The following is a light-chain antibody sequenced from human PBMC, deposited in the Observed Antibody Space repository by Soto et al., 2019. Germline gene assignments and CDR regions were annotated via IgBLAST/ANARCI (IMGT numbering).Light chain of an antibody. CDR1: QSVNSN. Sequence: IVMTQSPATLAVSQGERAILSCRASQSVNSNLAWYQQKAGQAPRLLIYGTSTRATGIPARFSGSGSRTEFTLAISSLQFEDFAVYYCQQYNNWPRTFGQGTKVDIK. CDR2: GTS. V-gene: IGKV3-15*01. CDR3: QQYNNWPRT. J-gene: IGKJ1*01.